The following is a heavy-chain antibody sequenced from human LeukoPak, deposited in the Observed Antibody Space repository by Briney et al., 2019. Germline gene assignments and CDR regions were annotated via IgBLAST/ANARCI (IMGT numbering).Heavy chain of an antibody. CDR1: GYTFTSYG. Sequence: ASVKVSCKASGYTFTSYGISWVRQAPGRGLEWMGWISAYNGNTNYAQKLQGRVTMTTDTSTSTVYMELSSLRSEDTAVYYCARVHYDILTGYFDYWGQGTLVTVSS. D-gene: IGHD3-9*01. CDR3: ARVHYDILTGYFDY. J-gene: IGHJ4*02. CDR2: ISAYNGNT. V-gene: IGHV1-18*01.